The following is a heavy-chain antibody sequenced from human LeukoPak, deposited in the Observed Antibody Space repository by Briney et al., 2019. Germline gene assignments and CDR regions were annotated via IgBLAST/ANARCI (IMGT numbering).Heavy chain of an antibody. CDR2: IKSDGSST. V-gene: IGHV3-74*01. Sequence: GGSLRLSCAASGFTFSTYWMHWVRQAPGKGLVWVSHIKSDGSSTSYADSVKGRFTISRDNAKNTLYLQMNSLRAEDTAVYFCARARGYTQDYWGQGTLVTVSS. CDR1: GFTFSTYW. CDR3: ARARGYTQDY. D-gene: IGHD5-12*01. J-gene: IGHJ4*02.